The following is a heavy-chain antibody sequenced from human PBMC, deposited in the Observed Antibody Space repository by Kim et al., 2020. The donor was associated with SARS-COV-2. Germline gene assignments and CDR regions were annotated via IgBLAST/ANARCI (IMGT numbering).Heavy chain of an antibody. V-gene: IGHV4-59*01. J-gene: IGHJ4*02. CDR3: ARERRGSSSYFDY. Sequence: YNPSLRSRVTISVDTSKNQFSLKLSSVTAADTAVYYCARERRGSSSYFDYWGQGTLVTVSS. D-gene: IGHD6-6*01.